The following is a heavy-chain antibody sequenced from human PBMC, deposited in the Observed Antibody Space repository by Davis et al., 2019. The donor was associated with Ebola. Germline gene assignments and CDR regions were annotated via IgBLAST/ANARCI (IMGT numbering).Heavy chain of an antibody. CDR3: ARGNRGGDILTGCFFDY. CDR1: GYTFTSYY. V-gene: IGHV1-46*03. Sequence: ASVKVSCKASGYTFTSYYMYWVRQAPGQGLEWMGIVNPNGGSTTYAQKFQGRVTMTRDTSTSTVYMELSNLRSEDTAMYYCARGNRGGDILTGCFFDYWGQGTLVTVSS. CDR2: VNPNGGST. J-gene: IGHJ4*02. D-gene: IGHD3-9*01.